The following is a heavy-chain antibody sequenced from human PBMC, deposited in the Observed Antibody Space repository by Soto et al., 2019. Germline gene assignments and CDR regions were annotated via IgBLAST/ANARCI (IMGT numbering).Heavy chain of an antibody. V-gene: IGHV1-2*02. CDR3: ARPGPRAGQNFGEASRYDFDY. J-gene: IGHJ4*02. D-gene: IGHD3-10*01. Sequence: ASVKVSCKASGYTFTGYYMHWVRQAPGQGLEWMGWINPNSGGTNYAQKFQGRVTMTRDTSISTAYMELSRLRSDDTAVYYCARPGPRAGQNFGEASRYDFDYWGQGTLVTVSS. CDR1: GYTFTGYY. CDR2: INPNSGGT.